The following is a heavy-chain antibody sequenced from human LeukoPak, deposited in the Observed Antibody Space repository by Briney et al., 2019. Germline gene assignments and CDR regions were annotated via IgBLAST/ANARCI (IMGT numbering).Heavy chain of an antibody. CDR3: ARREGRSASPFFFDS. D-gene: IGHD6-6*01. V-gene: IGHV1-18*01. Sequence: ASVKVSCKASGYSFTKYGLNWVRQAPGQGLQWMGWISCYNGHTHYAQNFQGRVTMTTDTSTNTAYIELRGLRSDDTAIYYCARREGRSASPFFFDSWGQGTLVTVSS. CDR2: ISCYNGHT. J-gene: IGHJ4*02. CDR1: GYSFTKYG.